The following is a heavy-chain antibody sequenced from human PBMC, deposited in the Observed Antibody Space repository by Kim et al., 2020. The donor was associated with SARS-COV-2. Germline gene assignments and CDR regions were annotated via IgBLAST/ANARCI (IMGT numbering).Heavy chain of an antibody. CDR2: IVVGSGNT. CDR1: GFTFTSSA. J-gene: IGHJ2*01. V-gene: IGHV1-58*01. CDR3: AAQGGSYEWWYFDL. D-gene: IGHD3-16*01. Sequence: SVKVSCKASGFTFTSSAVQWVRQARGQRLEWIGWIVVGSGNTNYAQKFQERVTITRDMSTSTAYMELSSLRSEDTAVYYCAAQGGSYEWWYFDLWGRGTLVTVSS.